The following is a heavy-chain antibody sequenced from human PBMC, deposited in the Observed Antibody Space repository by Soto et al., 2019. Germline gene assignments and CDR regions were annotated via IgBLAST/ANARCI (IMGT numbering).Heavy chain of an antibody. J-gene: IGHJ4*02. CDR1: GDSITGDNW. D-gene: IGHD3-22*01. CDR2: IHHSGST. CDR3: ASQHYYDSSGYYVVY. Sequence: SETLSLTCAVSGDSITGDNWWSWVRQSPGKGLEWIGEIHHSGSTYYDSSLKSRVTISVDTSKNQFSLKLSSVTAADTAVYYCASQHYYDSSGYYVVYWGQGTLVTVSS. V-gene: IGHV4-4*02.